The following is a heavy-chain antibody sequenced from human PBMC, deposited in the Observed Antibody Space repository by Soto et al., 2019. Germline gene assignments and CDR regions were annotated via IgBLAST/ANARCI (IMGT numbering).Heavy chain of an antibody. CDR3: AREPSI. V-gene: IGHV4-59*12. CDR2: YSGST. CDR1: GASISRDH. J-gene: IGHJ4*02. Sequence: SETLSLTCSVSGASISRDHWNWIRQPPGKGLEWIGDYSGSTYYNPSLKSRVTISVDTSKNQFSLKLSSVTAADTAVYYCAREPSIWGQGTLVTVSS.